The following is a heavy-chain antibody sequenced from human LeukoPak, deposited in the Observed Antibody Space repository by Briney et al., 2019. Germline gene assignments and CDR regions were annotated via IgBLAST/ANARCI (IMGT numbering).Heavy chain of an antibody. D-gene: IGHD3-3*01. CDR1: GFTFSSYW. CDR3: ARDRLNYDFWSGYDY. Sequence: PGGSLRLSCAASGFTFSSYWMHWVRQAPGKGLVWVSRINSDGSSTSYADSVKGRLTISRDNAKNTLYLQMNSLRAEDTAVYYCARDRLNYDFWSGYDYWGQGTLVTVSS. CDR2: INSDGSST. J-gene: IGHJ4*02. V-gene: IGHV3-74*01.